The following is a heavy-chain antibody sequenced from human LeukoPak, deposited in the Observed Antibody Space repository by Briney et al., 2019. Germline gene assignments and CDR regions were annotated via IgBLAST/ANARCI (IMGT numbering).Heavy chain of an antibody. D-gene: IGHD3-16*01. V-gene: IGHV5-51*01. Sequence: GESLKISCKGSGYSFTSYWIGWVRQMPGKGLEWMGIIYPGDSDTRYSPSFQGQVTISADKSISTAYLQWSSLKASDTAMYYCARTLGPADDYYYGMDVWGQGTTVTVSS. CDR1: GYSFTSYW. CDR2: IYPGDSDT. CDR3: ARTLGPADDYYYGMDV. J-gene: IGHJ6*02.